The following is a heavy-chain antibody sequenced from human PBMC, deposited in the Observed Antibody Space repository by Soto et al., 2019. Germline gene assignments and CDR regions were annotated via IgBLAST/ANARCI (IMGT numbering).Heavy chain of an antibody. V-gene: IGHV4-39*01. Sequence: QLQLQESGPGLVKPSETLSLTCTVSGGSISSSSYYWGWIRQPPGKGLEWIGSIYYSGSTYYNPSPKSRVTISVDTSKNQFSLKLSSVTAADTAVYYCARFWSIVVVAATWGQGTLVTVSS. D-gene: IGHD2-15*01. CDR3: ARFWSIVVVAAT. J-gene: IGHJ4*02. CDR2: IYYSGST. CDR1: GGSISSSSYY.